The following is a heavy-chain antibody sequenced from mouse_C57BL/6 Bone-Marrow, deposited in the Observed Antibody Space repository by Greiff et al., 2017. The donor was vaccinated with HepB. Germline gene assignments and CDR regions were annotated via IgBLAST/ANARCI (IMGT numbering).Heavy chain of an antibody. CDR1: GFTFSSYG. Sequence: DVQLQESGGDLVKPGGSLKLSCAASGFTFSSYGMSWVRQTPDKRLEWVATISSGGSYTYYPDSVKGRFTISRDNAKNTLYLQMSSLKSEDTAMYYCARLRYDYDVAYWGQGTLVTVSA. D-gene: IGHD2-4*01. J-gene: IGHJ3*01. V-gene: IGHV5-6*01. CDR3: ARLRYDYDVAY. CDR2: ISSGGSYT.